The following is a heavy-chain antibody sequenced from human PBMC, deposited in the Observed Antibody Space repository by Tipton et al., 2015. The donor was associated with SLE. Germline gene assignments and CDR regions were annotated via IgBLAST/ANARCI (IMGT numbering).Heavy chain of an antibody. D-gene: IGHD3-10*01. CDR1: GYTFTSYD. V-gene: IGHV1-8*01. J-gene: IGHJ4*02. Sequence: QVQLVQSGAEVKKPGASVKVSCKASGYTFTSYDINWVRQATGQGLEWMGWMNPNRGNTGYAQKFQGRVTMTRNTSISTAYMELSSLRSEDTAAYYCARGRLLWFRELLYYFDYWGQGTLVTVSS. CDR3: ARGRLLWFRELLYYFDY. CDR2: MNPNRGNT.